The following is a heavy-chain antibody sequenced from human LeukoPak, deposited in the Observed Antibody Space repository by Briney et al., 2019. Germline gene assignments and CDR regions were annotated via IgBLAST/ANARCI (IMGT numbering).Heavy chain of an antibody. CDR1: GGSITTTNY. Sequence: PSETLSLTCGVSGGSITTTNYWSWVHQPPGGGLEWIGEVSLAGRTRYNPSLKNRVNISIDESKNHLYLNLASVTAADTAVYYCSRESGPFCPFGHWGQGTLVAVTS. D-gene: IGHD1-26*01. V-gene: IGHV4-4*02. J-gene: IGHJ4*02. CDR3: SRESGPFCPFGH. CDR2: VSLAGRT.